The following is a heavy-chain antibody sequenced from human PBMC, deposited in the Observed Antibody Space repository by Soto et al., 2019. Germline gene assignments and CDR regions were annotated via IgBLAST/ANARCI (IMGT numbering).Heavy chain of an antibody. V-gene: IGHV1-18*01. CDR3: SRALAARRVGYYYGMDV. Sequence: ASVKVSCKDSGYTFTLYGISWVLQPPPQGREWMGWISAYNGNTNYAQKLQGRVTMTTDTSTSTAYMELRSLRSDDTAVYYCSRALAARRVGYYYGMDVWGQGTTVTVSS. CDR2: ISAYNGNT. D-gene: IGHD6-6*01. J-gene: IGHJ6*02. CDR1: GYTFTLYG.